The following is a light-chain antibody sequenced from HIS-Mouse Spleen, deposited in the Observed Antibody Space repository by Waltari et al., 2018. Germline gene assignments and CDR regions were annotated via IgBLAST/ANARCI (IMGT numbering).Light chain of an antibody. V-gene: IGKV3-11*01. J-gene: IGKJ2*01. CDR1: KSVGSY. CDR2: DSS. CDR3: QQRSTWPPT. Sequence: EIVLTQSPATLSLSPGERATLSCRASKSVGSYLAWYQQKPGKAPRLLIYDSSNRATGIPARFSGSGSGTDFTLTISSLEPEDFAVYYCQQRSTWPPTFGQGTKLEIK.